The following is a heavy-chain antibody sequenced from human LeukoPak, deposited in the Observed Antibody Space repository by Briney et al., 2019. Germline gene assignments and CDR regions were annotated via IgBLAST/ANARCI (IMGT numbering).Heavy chain of an antibody. CDR1: GGSISSYY. CDR3: AGPLPKYYYDSSGYYGTLIAFDI. CDR2: IYYSGST. D-gene: IGHD3-22*01. V-gene: IGHV4-59*04. Sequence: SETLSLTCTVSGGSISSYYWSWIRQPPGKGLEWIGYIYYSGSTYYNPSLKSRVTISVDTSKNQFSLKLSSVTAADTAVYYCAGPLPKYYYDSSGYYGTLIAFDIWGQGTMVTVSS. J-gene: IGHJ3*02.